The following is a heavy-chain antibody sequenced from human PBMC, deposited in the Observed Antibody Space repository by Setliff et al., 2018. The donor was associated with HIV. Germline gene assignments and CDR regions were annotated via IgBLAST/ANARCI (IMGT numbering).Heavy chain of an antibody. CDR1: GYSINRGYY. D-gene: IGHD3-10*01. J-gene: IGHJ4*02. CDR2: MHYSGST. V-gene: IGHV4-38-2*01. CDR3: ASGGVWFGELYFDY. Sequence: SETLSLTCAVSGYSINRGYYWGWIRQPPGKGLEWIGSMHYSGSTNYKSSLKSRVTISVDTSKNQLSLKLSSVTAADTAVYYCASGGVWFGELYFDYWGQGTLVTVSS.